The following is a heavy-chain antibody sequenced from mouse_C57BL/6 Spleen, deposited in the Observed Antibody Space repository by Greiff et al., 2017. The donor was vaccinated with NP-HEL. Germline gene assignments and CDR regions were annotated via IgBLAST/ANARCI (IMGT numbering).Heavy chain of an antibody. CDR3: ARNNYVLYYFDY. CDR2: INPNNGGT. Sequence: EVQLQQSGPELVKPGASVKIPCKASGYTFTDYNMDWVKQSHGKSLEWIGDINPNNGGTIYNQKFKGKATLTVDKSSSTAYMELRSLTSEDTAVYYCARNNYVLYYFDYWGQGTTLTVSS. J-gene: IGHJ2*01. V-gene: IGHV1-18*01. D-gene: IGHD5-2*01. CDR1: GYTFTDYN.